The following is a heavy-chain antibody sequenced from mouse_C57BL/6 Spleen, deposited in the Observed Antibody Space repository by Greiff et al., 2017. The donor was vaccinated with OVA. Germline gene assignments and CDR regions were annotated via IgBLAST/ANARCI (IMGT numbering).Heavy chain of an antibody. Sequence: EVHLVESGPGLVKPSQSLSLTCSVTGYSITSGYYWNWIRQFPGNKLEWMGYISYDGSNNYNPSLKNRISITRDTSKNQFFLKLNSVTTEDTATYYCARRLGLYFDYWGQGTTLTVSS. J-gene: IGHJ2*01. CDR1: GYSITSGYY. D-gene: IGHD4-1*01. CDR2: ISYDGSN. V-gene: IGHV3-6*01. CDR3: ARRLGLYFDY.